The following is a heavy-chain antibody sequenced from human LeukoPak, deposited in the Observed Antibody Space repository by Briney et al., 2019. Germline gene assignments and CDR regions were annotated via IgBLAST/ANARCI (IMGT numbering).Heavy chain of an antibody. CDR2: IYHSGST. CDR1: GGSISSGGYS. CDR3: ARHLRWYYYDSSGYQDAFDI. D-gene: IGHD3-22*01. Sequence: SETLSLTCAVSGGSISSGGYSWSWIRQPPGKGLEWIGYIYHSGSTYYNPSLKSRVTISVDTSKNQFSLKLSSVTAADTAVYYCARHLRWYYYDSSGYQDAFDIWGQGTMVTVSS. V-gene: IGHV4-30-2*02. J-gene: IGHJ3*02.